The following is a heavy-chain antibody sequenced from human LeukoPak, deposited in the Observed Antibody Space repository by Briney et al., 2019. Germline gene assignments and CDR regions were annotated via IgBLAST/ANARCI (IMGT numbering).Heavy chain of an antibody. CDR3: ARGPLGPAAGHLNFDH. Sequence: SETLSLTCTVSGGSISSYYWSWIRQPPGKGLEWIGYIYYSGSTNYNPSLKSRVTISVDTSKNQFSLKLSSVTAADTAVYYCARGPLGPAAGHLNFDHWGQGTLVTVSS. D-gene: IGHD6-13*01. V-gene: IGHV4-59*01. CDR2: IYYSGST. CDR1: GGSISSYY. J-gene: IGHJ4*02.